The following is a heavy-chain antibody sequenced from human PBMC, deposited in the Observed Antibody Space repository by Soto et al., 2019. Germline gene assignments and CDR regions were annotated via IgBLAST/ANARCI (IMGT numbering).Heavy chain of an antibody. D-gene: IGHD3-16*01. CDR1: GFIFSDYA. CDR3: AKVAGGLGYFDL. Sequence: EAQLLESGGGLARPGGSLKLSCVASGFIFSDYAMTWIHQAPGKGLEWVATISATGGNIEYRESLKGRFTISRDNSKKMVYLQINGLTADDTAVYYCAKVAGGLGYFDLWGRGTLVTVSS. J-gene: IGHJ2*01. CDR2: ISATGGNI. V-gene: IGHV3-23*01.